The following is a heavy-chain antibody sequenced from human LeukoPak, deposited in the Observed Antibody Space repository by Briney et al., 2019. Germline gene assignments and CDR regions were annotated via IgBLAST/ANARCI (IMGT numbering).Heavy chain of an antibody. J-gene: IGHJ5*02. V-gene: IGHV5-51*01. D-gene: IGHD3-9*01. CDR1: GYSFTSYW. CDR2: IYPGDSDT. Sequence: GESLKISCKGSGYSFTSYWIGWVRQMPGKGLEWMGIIYPGDSDTRYSPSFQGQVTISADKSISTAYLQWSSLKASDTAMYYCARAAHTRKYYDILTGYYHWFDPWGQGTLVTVSS. CDR3: ARAAHTRKYYDILTGYYHWFDP.